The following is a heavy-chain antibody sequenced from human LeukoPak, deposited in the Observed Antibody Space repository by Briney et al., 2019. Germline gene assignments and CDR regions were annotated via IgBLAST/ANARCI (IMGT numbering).Heavy chain of an antibody. V-gene: IGHV1-69*06. CDR2: IIPIFGTA. Sequence: SVTVSCTASGGTFTSYAISWVRQAPGQGLEWMGGIIPIFGTANYAQKFQGRVTITADKSTSTAYMELSSLRSEDTAVYYCAREFYSYALDYWGQGTLVTVSS. CDR3: AREFYSYALDY. D-gene: IGHD5-18*01. CDR1: GGTFTSYA. J-gene: IGHJ4*02.